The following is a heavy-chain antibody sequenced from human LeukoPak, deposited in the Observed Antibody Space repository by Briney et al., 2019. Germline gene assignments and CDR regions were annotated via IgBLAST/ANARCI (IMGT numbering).Heavy chain of an antibody. V-gene: IGHV3-23*01. Sequence: GGTLRLSCAASGLTFSNYGMAWVRQAPGKGLEWVSSISTSDGTTYYADSVKGRFTISRDNSKNTLYLQMNSLRAEDAAIYYCAKGRTGFSYGYGIDYWGQGTLVTVSS. CDR2: ISTSDGTT. J-gene: IGHJ4*02. CDR1: GLTFSNYG. CDR3: AKGRTGFSYGYGIDY. D-gene: IGHD5-18*01.